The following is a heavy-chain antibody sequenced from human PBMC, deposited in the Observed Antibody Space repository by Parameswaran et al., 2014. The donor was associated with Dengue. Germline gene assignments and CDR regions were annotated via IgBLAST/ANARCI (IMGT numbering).Heavy chain of an antibody. Sequence: WIRQPPGKGLEWVANIKQDGSEKYYVDSVKGRFTISRDDAKNSLYLQMNSLRAEDTAVYYCARDQGVWDGDYDSSGTPENDAFDIWGQGTIVTVSS. CDR2: IKQDGSEK. J-gene: IGHJ3*02. CDR3: ARDQGVWDGDYDSSGTPENDAFDI. V-gene: IGHV3-7*01. D-gene: IGHD3-22*01.